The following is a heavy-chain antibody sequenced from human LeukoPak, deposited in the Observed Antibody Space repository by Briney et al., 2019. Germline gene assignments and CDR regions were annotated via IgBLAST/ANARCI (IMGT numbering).Heavy chain of an antibody. CDR1: GGTFTSYD. V-gene: IGHV1-8*01. Sequence: ASVKVSCKASGGTFTSYDINWVRQATGQGLEWMGWMNPNSGNTGYAQKFQGRVTMTRNTSISTAYMELSSLRSEDTAVYYCARGADTAMVTSYYYYMDVWGKGTTVTISS. CDR3: ARGADTAMVTSYYYYMDV. J-gene: IGHJ6*03. CDR2: MNPNSGNT. D-gene: IGHD5-18*01.